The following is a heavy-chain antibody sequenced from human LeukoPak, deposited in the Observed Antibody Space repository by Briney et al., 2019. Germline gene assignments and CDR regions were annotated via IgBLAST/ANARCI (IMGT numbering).Heavy chain of an antibody. D-gene: IGHD3-22*01. CDR1: GFTFSSYW. J-gene: IGHJ3*02. V-gene: IGHV3-74*01. CDR3: TRGYDNTAYGPQVI. CDR2: INSDGSSA. Sequence: GGSLRLSCATSGFTFSSYWMHWVRQAPGKGLVWVSRINSDGSSASYADSVKGRFTVSRDNAKNALYLQMNSLRAEDTAVYYCTRGYDNTAYGPQVIWGQGTMVTVSS.